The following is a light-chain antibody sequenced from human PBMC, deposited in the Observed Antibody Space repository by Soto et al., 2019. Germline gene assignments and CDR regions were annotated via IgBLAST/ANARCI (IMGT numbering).Light chain of an antibody. V-gene: IGLV1-40*01. J-gene: IGLJ2*01. CDR1: SSNIGTGYD. CDR2: ANN. Sequence: QSVLTQPPSVSGTPGQRVTISCSGSSSNIGTGYDVHWYQQLPEAAPKLLIYANNNRPSGVPERFSGSRSGTSASLAITGVEADDEADYYCQAYDSTLSAPIFGGGTKLTV. CDR3: QAYDSTLSAPI.